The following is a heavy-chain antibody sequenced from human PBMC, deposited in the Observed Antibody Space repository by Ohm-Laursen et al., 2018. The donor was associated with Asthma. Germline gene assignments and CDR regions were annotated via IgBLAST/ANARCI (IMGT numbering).Heavy chain of an antibody. CDR3: ARSSFRDLSWGY. Sequence: SLRLSCSASGSTFSSYGMHWVRQAPGKGLEWVAVISYDGSNKYYADSVKGRFTISRDNSKNTLYLQMNSLRAEDTAVYYCARSSFRDLSWGYWGQGTLVTVSS. CDR1: GSTFSSYG. J-gene: IGHJ4*02. V-gene: IGHV3-30*03. CDR2: ISYDGSNK. D-gene: IGHD7-27*01.